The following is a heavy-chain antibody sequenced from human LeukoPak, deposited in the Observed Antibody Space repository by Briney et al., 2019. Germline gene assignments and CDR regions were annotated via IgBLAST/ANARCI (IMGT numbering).Heavy chain of an antibody. J-gene: IGHJ4*02. V-gene: IGHV3-7*01. D-gene: IGHD1-14*01. Sequence: RGSLRLSCAPSGLTFSGHWVSWDRHAQGKGLEWVANINQGGSDKHYVDSVKGRFTISRDNANNLLYLQMNSLRGEDTAVYYCTRDRSRAEDDWGQGTLVTVSS. CDR1: GLTFSGHW. CDR2: INQGGSDK. CDR3: TRDRSRAEDD.